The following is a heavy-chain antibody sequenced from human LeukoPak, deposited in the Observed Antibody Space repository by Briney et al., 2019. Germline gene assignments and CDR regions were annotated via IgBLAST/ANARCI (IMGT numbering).Heavy chain of an antibody. J-gene: IGHJ4*02. CDR3: ARESGYSYAVYYFDY. D-gene: IGHD5-18*01. Sequence: SETLSLTCTVSGGSISSYYWSWIRQPPGKGLEWIGSIYYSGSTYYNPSLKSRVTISVDTSKNQFSLKLSSVTAADTAVYYCARESGYSYAVYYFDYWGQGTLVTVSS. CDR2: IYYSGST. V-gene: IGHV4-59*01. CDR1: GGSISSYY.